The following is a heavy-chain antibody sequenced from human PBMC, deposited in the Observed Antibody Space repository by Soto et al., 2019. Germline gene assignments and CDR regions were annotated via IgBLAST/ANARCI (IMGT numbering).Heavy chain of an antibody. V-gene: IGHV3-23*01. J-gene: IGHJ4*02. Sequence: EVQLLESGGGLVQPGGSLRLSCAASGFTFSSYAMSWVRQAPGKGLEWVSAISGSGGSTYYADSVKGRFTISRDNSKNTLYLPMTSLRAEDTAVYYWAKDESYLKPPFDYWGQGTLVTVSS. D-gene: IGHD1-26*01. CDR2: ISGSGGST. CDR1: GFTFSSYA. CDR3: AKDESYLKPPFDY.